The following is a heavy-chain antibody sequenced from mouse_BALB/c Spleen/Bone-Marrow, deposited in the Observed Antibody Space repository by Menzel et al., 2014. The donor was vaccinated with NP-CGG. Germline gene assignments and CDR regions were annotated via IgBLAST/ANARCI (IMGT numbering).Heavy chain of an antibody. V-gene: IGHV5-12*02. CDR1: GFTFSDYY. D-gene: IGHD2-3*01. Sequence: EVKLQESGGGLVQPGGSLKLSCATSGFTFSDYYMYWVRQTPEKRLEWVAYISNVGGSTYYPDTVKGRFTISRDNAKNTLYLQMSRLKSEDTAMYYCARRGWYYAMDYWGQGTSVTVSS. J-gene: IGHJ4*01. CDR2: ISNVGGST. CDR3: ARRGWYYAMDY.